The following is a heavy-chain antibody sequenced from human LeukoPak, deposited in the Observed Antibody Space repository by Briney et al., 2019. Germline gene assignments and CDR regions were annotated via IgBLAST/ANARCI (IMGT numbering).Heavy chain of an antibody. D-gene: IGHD2-2*01. CDR1: GLTFSSYG. CDR3: AKGVVVAPDVTPFDY. CDR2: IRYDGSNK. Sequence: QPGGSLRPSCAASGLTFSSYGMHWVRQAPGKGLEWVAFIRYDGSNKYYADSVKGRFTISRDNSKNTLYLQMNSLRAEDTAVYYCAKGVVVAPDVTPFDYWGQGTLVTVSS. J-gene: IGHJ4*02. V-gene: IGHV3-30*02.